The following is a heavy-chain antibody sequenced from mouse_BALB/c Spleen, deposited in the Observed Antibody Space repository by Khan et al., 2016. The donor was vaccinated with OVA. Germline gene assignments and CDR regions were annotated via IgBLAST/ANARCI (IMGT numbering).Heavy chain of an antibody. J-gene: IGHJ4*01. V-gene: IGHV2-6-1*01. CDR1: GFSLTNYG. CDR2: IWSDGTT. CDR3: ARQPYYHYYVMDY. Sequence: QVQLKQSGPGLVAPSQSLSITCTISGFSLTNYGVHWVRQPPGKSLEWLVVIWSDGTTTYDSALKSRLTISKDNSKSHVFLKLDSLQTDDTAMYYCARQPYYHYYVMDYWGQGTSVTVSS. D-gene: IGHD2-10*01.